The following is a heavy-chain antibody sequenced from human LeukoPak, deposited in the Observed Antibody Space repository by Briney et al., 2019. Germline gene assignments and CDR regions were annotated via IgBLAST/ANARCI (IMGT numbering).Heavy chain of an antibody. CDR3: ARLRGTYSIDY. D-gene: IGHD1-26*01. V-gene: IGHV3-30-3*01. J-gene: IGHJ4*02. CDR2: ISYDGSNK. Sequence: GGSLRLSCAASGFIFSGHVMHWVRQAPGKGLEWVSLISYDGSNKDYADSVKGRFTISRDNSKNTLYLQMNGLRAEDTAVYYCARLRGTYSIDYWGQGTLVTVSS. CDR1: GFIFSGHV.